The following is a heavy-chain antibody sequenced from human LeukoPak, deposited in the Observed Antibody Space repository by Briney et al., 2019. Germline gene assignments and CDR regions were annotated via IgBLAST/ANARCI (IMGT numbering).Heavy chain of an antibody. CDR3: AVNEYYFENIDYVAFDY. V-gene: IGHV3-48*01. Sequence: GGSLRLSCAASGFTFSSYTMHWVRQAPGKGLEWVSYISGSGSTTYLADSVKGRFTISRDNAKNFLYLQLNSLSSEDPAVFYCAVNEYYFENIDYVAFDYWGQGTLVSVSS. J-gene: IGHJ4*02. CDR2: ISGSGSTT. D-gene: IGHD3-22*01. CDR1: GFTFSSYT.